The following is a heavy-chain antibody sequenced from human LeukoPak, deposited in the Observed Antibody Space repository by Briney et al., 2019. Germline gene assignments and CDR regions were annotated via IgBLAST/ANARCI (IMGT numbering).Heavy chain of an antibody. V-gene: IGHV3-74*01. D-gene: IGHD3-3*01. CDR2: INSDGNST. CDR1: GFTFSSYW. Sequence: TGGSLRLSCAASGFTFSSYWMHWVRQAPGKGLVWVSRINSDGNSTSYADSVKGRFTISRDNAKNTLYLQMNSLRAEDTAVYYCASLTNYDFWSGTVDYWGQGTLVTVSS. CDR3: ASLTNYDFWSGTVDY. J-gene: IGHJ4*02.